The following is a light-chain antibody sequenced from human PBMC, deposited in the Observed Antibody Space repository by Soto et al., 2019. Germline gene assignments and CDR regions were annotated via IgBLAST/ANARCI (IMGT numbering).Light chain of an antibody. J-gene: IGKJ2*01. CDR3: HQGYSSPNT. CDR2: DAS. CDR1: QTIDSH. Sequence: DIQMTHSPSSLSASVGDRVTITCRTSQTIDSHLSWYQQKPGKAPKLLIYDASNLQSGVPSTFSGGGSATVFTLAIASLQHGDFETYFCHQGYSSPNTFGQRTKVDIK. V-gene: IGKV1-39*01.